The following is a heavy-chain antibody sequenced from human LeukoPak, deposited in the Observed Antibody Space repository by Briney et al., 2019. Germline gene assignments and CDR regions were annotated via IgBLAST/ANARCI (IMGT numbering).Heavy chain of an antibody. J-gene: IGHJ4*02. CDR2: ISSSSSYI. V-gene: IGHV3-21*01. CDR1: GFTFSSYS. Sequence: GGSLRLSCAASGFTFSSYSMNWVRQAPGKGLEWVSSISSSSSYIYYADSVKGRFTISRDNAKNSLYLQMNSLRAEDTAVYYCARERTGDTAWFDYWGQGTLVTVSS. CDR3: ARERTGDTAWFDY. D-gene: IGHD7-27*01.